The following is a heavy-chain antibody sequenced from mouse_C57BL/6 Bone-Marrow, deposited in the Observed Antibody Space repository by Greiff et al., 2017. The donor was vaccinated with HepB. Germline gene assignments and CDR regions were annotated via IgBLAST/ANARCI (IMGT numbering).Heavy chain of an antibody. CDR1: GFTFSSYG. Sequence: EVKLVESGGDLVKPGGSLKLSCAASGFTFSSYGMSWVRQTPDKRLEWVATISSGGSYTYYPDSVKGRFTISRDNAKNTLYLQMSSLKSEDTAMYYCARHLYWYFDVWGTGTTVTVSS. CDR3: ARHLYWYFDV. J-gene: IGHJ1*03. V-gene: IGHV5-6*01. CDR2: ISSGGSYT.